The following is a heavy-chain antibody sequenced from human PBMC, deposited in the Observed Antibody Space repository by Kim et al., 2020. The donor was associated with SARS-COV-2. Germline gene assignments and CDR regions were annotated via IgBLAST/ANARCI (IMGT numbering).Heavy chain of an antibody. V-gene: IGHV3-30*04. CDR1: GFTFSSYA. CDR3: ASDPFYVVRGPVDY. D-gene: IGHD3-10*01. Sequence: GGSLRLSCAASGFTFSSYAMHWVRQAPGKGLEWVAVISYDGSNKYYADSVKGRFTISRDNSKNTLYLQMNSLRAEDTAVYYCASDPFYVVRGPVDYWGQGTLVTVSS. CDR2: ISYDGSNK. J-gene: IGHJ4*02.